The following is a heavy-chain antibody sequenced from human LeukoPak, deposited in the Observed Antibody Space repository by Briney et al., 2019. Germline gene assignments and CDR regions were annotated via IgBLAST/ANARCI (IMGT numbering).Heavy chain of an antibody. V-gene: IGHV1-69*13. Sequence: AASVKVSCKASGYTFTSYAMNWVRQAPGQGLEWMGGIIPIFGTANYAQKFQGRVTITADESTSTAYMELSSLRSEDTAVYYCGGSRLDYFDCWGQGTLVTVSS. D-gene: IGHD1-26*01. J-gene: IGHJ4*02. CDR2: IIPIFGTA. CDR3: GGSRLDYFDC. CDR1: GYTFTSYA.